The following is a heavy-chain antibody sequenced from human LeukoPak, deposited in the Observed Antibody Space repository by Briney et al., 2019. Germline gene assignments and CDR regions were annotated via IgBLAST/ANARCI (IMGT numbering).Heavy chain of an antibody. Sequence: GASVKVSCKASGYTFTSYGISWVRQAPGPGLEWMGWISAYNGNTNYAQKLQGRVTMTTDTSTSTAYMELRSLRSDDTAVYYCARGEMTTVTTAPDYWGQGTLVSVSS. D-gene: IGHD4-17*01. V-gene: IGHV1-18*01. CDR3: ARGEMTTVTTAPDY. J-gene: IGHJ4*02. CDR2: ISAYNGNT. CDR1: GYTFTSYG.